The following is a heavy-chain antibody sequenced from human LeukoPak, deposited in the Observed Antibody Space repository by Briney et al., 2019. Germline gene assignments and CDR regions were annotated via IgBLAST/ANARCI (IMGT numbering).Heavy chain of an antibody. V-gene: IGHV4-59*01. Sequence: SSETLSLTCTVSGGSISSYYWSWIRQPPGKGLKWIGNIYYSGYTTYSPSLRSRVTISVDTSKNQFSLKLSSVTAAGTAVYYCARETSQKGAHYMDVWGKGTTITISS. CDR1: GGSISSYY. CDR2: IYYSGYT. CDR3: ARETSQKGAHYMDV. J-gene: IGHJ6*03. D-gene: IGHD3-16*01.